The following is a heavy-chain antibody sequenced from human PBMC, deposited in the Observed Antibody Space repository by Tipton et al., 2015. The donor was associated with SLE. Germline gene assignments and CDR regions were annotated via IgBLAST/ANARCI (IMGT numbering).Heavy chain of an antibody. J-gene: IGHJ3*02. CDR3: AKDPAAGNGLFDGFDI. CDR1: GFRFSDYG. Sequence: SLRLSCAASGFRFSDYGMHWVRRAPGKGLEWVANIWYDGSNKKHADSVKGRFTISRDNSKNTLYLQMSSLRAEDMAVYYCAKDPAAGNGLFDGFDIWGQGTKVTVSS. CDR2: IWYDGSNK. D-gene: IGHD6-19*01. V-gene: IGHV3-33*06.